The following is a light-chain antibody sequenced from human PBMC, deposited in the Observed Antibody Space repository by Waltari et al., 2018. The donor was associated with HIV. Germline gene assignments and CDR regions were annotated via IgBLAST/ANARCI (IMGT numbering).Light chain of an antibody. CDR1: RRDVGASKY. Sequence: HSALTQPASVSGSPGPSITISCTGTRRDVGASKYVPWYQQHPAKAPKLIIYDVTKRPSGVPNRFSGSKSGNTASLTISGLRAEDEADYYCTSYASGSTPCVFGTGTKVTVL. V-gene: IGLV2-14*03. CDR3: TSYASGSTPCV. CDR2: DVT. J-gene: IGLJ1*01.